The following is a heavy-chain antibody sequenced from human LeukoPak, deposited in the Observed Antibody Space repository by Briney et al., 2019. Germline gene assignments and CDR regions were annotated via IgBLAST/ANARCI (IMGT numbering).Heavy chain of an antibody. CDR2: ISAYNGNT. CDR1: GYTFTSYG. J-gene: IGHJ4*02. Sequence: ASVKVSCKASGYTFTSYGISWVRQAPGQVLAWMGWISAYNGNTNYAQKLQGRVTMTTDTSTSTAYMELRSLRSDDTAVYYCARLRGYRGYDSDFDYWGQGTLVTVSS. CDR3: ARLRGYRGYDSDFDY. V-gene: IGHV1-18*01. D-gene: IGHD5-12*01.